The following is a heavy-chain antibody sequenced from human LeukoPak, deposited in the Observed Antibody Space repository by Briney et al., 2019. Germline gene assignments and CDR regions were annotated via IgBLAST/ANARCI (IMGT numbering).Heavy chain of an antibody. D-gene: IGHD6-19*01. CDR1: GFTFGSYG. CDR2: ISGSGDTT. Sequence: GGSLRPSCAASGFTFGSYGMSWVRQAPGKGLEWVSTISGSGDTTYYVDSVKGRFTISRDNSKNTLYLQMNSLRAEDTAVYYCARDLGSSGWYGLDYWGQGTLVTVSS. CDR3: ARDLGSSGWYGLDY. V-gene: IGHV3-23*01. J-gene: IGHJ4*02.